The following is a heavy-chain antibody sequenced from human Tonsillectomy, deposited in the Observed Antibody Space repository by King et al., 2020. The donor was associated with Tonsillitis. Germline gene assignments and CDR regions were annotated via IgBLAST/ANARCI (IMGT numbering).Heavy chain of an antibody. CDR3: AKDMLGYRTLIDY. CDR1: GFTFDDYA. Sequence: QLVQSGGGLVQPGRSLRLSCAASGFTFDDYAMHWGRQAPGKGLEWVSGISWNSGSIGYADSVKGRFTISRDNAKNSLFLQMTSLRAEDTALYYCAKDMLGYRTLIDYWGQGTLVTVSS. V-gene: IGHV3-9*01. J-gene: IGHJ4*02. D-gene: IGHD5-18*01. CDR2: ISWNSGSI.